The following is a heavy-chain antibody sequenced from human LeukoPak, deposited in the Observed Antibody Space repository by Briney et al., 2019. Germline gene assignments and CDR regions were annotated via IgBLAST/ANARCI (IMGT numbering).Heavy chain of an antibody. CDR3: ARMGGYYDILTGYYPPLYYFDY. CDR2: ISAYNGNT. D-gene: IGHD3-9*01. Sequence: ASVKFSCKASGYTFTSYGISWVRQAPGQGLEWMGWISAYNGNTNYAQKLQGRVTMTTDTSTSTAYMELRSLRSDDTAVYYCARMGGYYDILTGYYPPLYYFDYWGQGTLVTVSS. J-gene: IGHJ4*02. V-gene: IGHV1-18*01. CDR1: GYTFTSYG.